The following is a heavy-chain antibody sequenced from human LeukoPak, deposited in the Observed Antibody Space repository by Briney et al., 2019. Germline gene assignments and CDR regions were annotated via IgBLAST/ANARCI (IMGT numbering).Heavy chain of an antibody. CDR1: GFTFSSYW. V-gene: IGHV3-7*01. CDR2: IKQDGSEK. J-gene: IGHJ3*02. D-gene: IGHD3-16*02. Sequence: GGSLRLSCAASGFTFSSYWMSWVRQAPGKGLEWVANIKQDGSEKYYVDSVKGRFTISRDNAKNSLYLQMNSLRAEDTAVYYCARNYDYVWGSYRLSAFDIWGQGTMVTVSS. CDR3: ARNYDYVWGSYRLSAFDI.